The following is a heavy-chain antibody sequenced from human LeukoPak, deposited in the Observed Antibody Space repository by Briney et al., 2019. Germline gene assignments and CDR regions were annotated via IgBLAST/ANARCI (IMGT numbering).Heavy chain of an antibody. D-gene: IGHD3-10*01. J-gene: IGHJ4*02. Sequence: SETLSLTCTVSGGSISSYYWSWIRQPPGKGLEWIGYIYYSGSTNYNPSLKSRVTISVDTSKNQFSLKLSSVTAADTAVYYCARDRIAGSGSYYPLDYWGQGTLVTVSS. V-gene: IGHV4-59*01. CDR2: IYYSGST. CDR1: GGSISSYY. CDR3: ARDRIAGSGSYYPLDY.